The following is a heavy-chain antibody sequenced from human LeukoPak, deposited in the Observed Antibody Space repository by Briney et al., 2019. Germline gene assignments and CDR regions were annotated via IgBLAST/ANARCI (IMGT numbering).Heavy chain of an antibody. J-gene: IGHJ6*03. Sequence: PGGSLRLSCEASGFNFNDYTMNWVRQAPGKGLEWVSSISSISSYIYYADSVKGRFTISRDNAKKSLYLQMNSLRVEDMGVYYCAREGLVDYYSDVWGKGTTVTVSS. CDR3: AREGLVDYYSDV. CDR1: GFNFNDYT. D-gene: IGHD6-6*01. V-gene: IGHV3-21*01. CDR2: ISSISSYI.